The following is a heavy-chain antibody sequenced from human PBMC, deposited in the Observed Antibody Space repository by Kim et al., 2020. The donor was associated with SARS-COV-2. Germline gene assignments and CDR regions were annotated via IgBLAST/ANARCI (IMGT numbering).Heavy chain of an antibody. V-gene: IGHV2-5*01. Sequence: PSLKSRLTITKDTSKNQVVLTMTNMDPVDTATYYCAHTCRDGYNYDPFDYWGQGTLVTVSS. D-gene: IGHD5-12*01. J-gene: IGHJ4*02. CDR3: AHTCRDGYNYDPFDY.